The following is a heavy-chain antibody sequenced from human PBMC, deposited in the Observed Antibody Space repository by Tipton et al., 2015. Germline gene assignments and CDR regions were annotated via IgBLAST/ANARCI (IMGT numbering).Heavy chain of an antibody. V-gene: IGHV4-31*03. CDR2: IDYTGSA. CDR3: ARVWGWREGYNIDYYYGMDV. Sequence: TLSLTCTVSGGSLSSGAYCWSWIRQHPGKGLEWIGYIDYTGSAYNNPSLKSRLSISVDTSKNQFSLNLTSVTAADTAVYYCARVWGWREGYNIDYYYGMDVWGQGTTVTVSS. D-gene: IGHD5-24*01. J-gene: IGHJ6*02. CDR1: GGSLSSGAYC.